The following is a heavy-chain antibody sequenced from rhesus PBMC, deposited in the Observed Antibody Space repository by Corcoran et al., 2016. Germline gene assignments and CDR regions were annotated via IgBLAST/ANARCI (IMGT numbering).Heavy chain of an antibody. D-gene: IGHD6-43*01. J-gene: IGHJ4*01. V-gene: IGHV4-122*02. Sequence: QVQLQESGPGLVKPSETLSLTCAVSGGSISSGYYYWSWLRQPPGKGLEWIGYITDSGSTSYNPSLKSRVTISRDTSKNQCSLKLSSATAADTAGYYCARGHHSSSYGDDWGQGVLVTVAS. CDR3: ARGHHSSSYGDD. CDR1: GGSISSGYYY. CDR2: ITDSGST.